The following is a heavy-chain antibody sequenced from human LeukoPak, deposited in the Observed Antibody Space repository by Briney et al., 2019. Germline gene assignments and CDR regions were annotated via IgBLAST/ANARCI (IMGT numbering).Heavy chain of an antibody. J-gene: IGHJ4*02. CDR1: GFTFRSFA. CDR2: VGACGRT. CDR3: AKKYSTTWSSFDY. D-gene: IGHD6-13*01. Sequence: SGGSLRLSCGASGFTFRSFAVSWVRQARGKGGGWVSGVGACGRTSYADSVTGRFHISRDNSKNTLYLQMNSLTAEDTAIYYCAKKYSTTWSSFDYWGQGTLVTVSS. V-gene: IGHV3-23*01.